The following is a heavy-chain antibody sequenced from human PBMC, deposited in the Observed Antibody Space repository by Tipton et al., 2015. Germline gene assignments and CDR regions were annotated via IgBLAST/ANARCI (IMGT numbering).Heavy chain of an antibody. D-gene: IGHD6-25*01. V-gene: IGHV6-1*01. CDR2: TYYRSKWYN. CDR3: TRDPAYYYGMDV. CDR1: GDTVSSNRAA. J-gene: IGHJ6*02. Sequence: GLVKPSQTLLLTCAIFGDTVSSNRAAWNWIRQSPSRGLEWLGRTYYRSKWYNDYAVSVKSRVTVTPDTSKNQFSLHLNSVTPEDTAVYYCTRDPAYYYGMDVWGQGTTVTVSS.